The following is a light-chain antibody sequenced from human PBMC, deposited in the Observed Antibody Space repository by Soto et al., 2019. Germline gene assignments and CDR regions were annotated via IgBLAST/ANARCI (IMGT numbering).Light chain of an antibody. CDR2: AAS. Sequence: DIQMTQSPSSLSASVGDRVTITCPASQGIGNDLGWYQQKPGKAPKRLIYAASSLQSGVPSRFSGSGSGTEFTLTINSLQPEDFATYYCLQYDSYPITFGQGTRLEIK. V-gene: IGKV1-17*01. J-gene: IGKJ5*01. CDR1: QGIGND. CDR3: LQYDSYPIT.